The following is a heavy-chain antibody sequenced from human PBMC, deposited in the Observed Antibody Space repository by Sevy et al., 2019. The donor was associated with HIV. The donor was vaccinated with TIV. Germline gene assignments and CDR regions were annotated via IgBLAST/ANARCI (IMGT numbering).Heavy chain of an antibody. J-gene: IGHJ6*02. Sequence: ASVKVSCKASGGTFSSYAISWVRQAPGQGLEWMGGIIPIFGTANYAQKFQGRVTITADESTSTAYMELSSLRSEDTAVYYCAGDTVTTGGGYYYGMDVWGQGTTVTVSS. CDR2: IIPIFGTA. D-gene: IGHD4-4*01. CDR3: AGDTVTTGGGYYYGMDV. CDR1: GGTFSSYA. V-gene: IGHV1-69*13.